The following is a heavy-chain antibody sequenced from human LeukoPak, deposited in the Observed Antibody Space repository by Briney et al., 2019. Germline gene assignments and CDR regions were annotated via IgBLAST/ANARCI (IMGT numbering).Heavy chain of an antibody. Sequence: SETLSLTCTVSGGSISSHYWIWVRQPPGKGLEWIGFIYSTGSANYNSSLKSRVIMSVDTSKSQVSLNLRSVTAADTAVYYCAIWGNAFDIWGQGTMVTVSS. D-gene: IGHD3-16*01. CDR1: GGSISSHY. CDR2: IYSTGSA. CDR3: AIWGNAFDI. V-gene: IGHV4-59*11. J-gene: IGHJ3*02.